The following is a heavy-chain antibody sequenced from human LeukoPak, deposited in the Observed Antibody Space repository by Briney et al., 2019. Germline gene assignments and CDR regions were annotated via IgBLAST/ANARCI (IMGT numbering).Heavy chain of an antibody. Sequence: PGGSLRLSCAASGFTFSSYSMNLVRQAPGKGLEWVSSISSSSSYIYYADSVKGRFTVSRDNAKNSLYLQMNSLRAEDTAVYYCAREGDSSGWYYFDYWGQGTLVTVSS. CDR3: AREGDSSGWYYFDY. CDR2: ISSSSSYI. CDR1: GFTFSSYS. D-gene: IGHD6-19*01. J-gene: IGHJ4*02. V-gene: IGHV3-21*01.